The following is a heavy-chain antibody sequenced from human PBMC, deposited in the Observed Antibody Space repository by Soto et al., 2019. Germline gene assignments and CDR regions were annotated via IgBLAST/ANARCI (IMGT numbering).Heavy chain of an antibody. D-gene: IGHD2-2*02. CDR3: ARAPAAIWWFDP. J-gene: IGHJ5*02. CDR2: INPIGGDT. CDR1: GDTFTNYY. Sequence: QAQLVQSGAEVQKPGASVKVSCKASGDTFTNYYIHWVRQAPGQGLEWMGIINPIGGDTTYAQHFQGRLTMTTDTFTSTVYMELSSLRSEATAVYYCARAPAAIWWFDPWGHGTLVTVSS. V-gene: IGHV1-46*01.